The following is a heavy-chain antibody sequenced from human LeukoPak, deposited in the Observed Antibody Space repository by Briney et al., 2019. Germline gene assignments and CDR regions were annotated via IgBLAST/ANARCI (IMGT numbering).Heavy chain of an antibody. CDR3: ARVFSGSYYPEYFQH. CDR1: GFTDSSNY. J-gene: IGHJ1*01. V-gene: IGHV3-66*01. Sequence: GGSLRLSCAASGFTDSSNYMSWVRQAPGKGLEWVSVIYSGGSTYYADSVKGRFTISRDNSKNTLYLQMNSLRAEDTAVYYCARVFSGSYYPEYFQHWGQGTLVTVSS. CDR2: IYSGGST. D-gene: IGHD1-26*01.